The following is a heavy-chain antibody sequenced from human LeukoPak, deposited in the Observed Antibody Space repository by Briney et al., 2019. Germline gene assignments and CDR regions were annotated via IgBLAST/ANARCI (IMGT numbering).Heavy chain of an antibody. Sequence: GGSLRLSCAVSGLTVSTNYMTWVRQAPGKGLECVSVIYGGGSTYYADSVKGRFTISRDNSKNTLYLQMNSLRGEDTAVYYCAGGGSCYGGTYWGQGTLVTVSS. CDR1: GLTVSTNY. CDR2: IYGGGST. J-gene: IGHJ4*02. V-gene: IGHV3-66*02. D-gene: IGHD2-15*01. CDR3: AGGGSCYGGTY.